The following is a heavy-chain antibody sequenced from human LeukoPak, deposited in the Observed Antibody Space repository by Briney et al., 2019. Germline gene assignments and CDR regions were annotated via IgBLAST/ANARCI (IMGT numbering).Heavy chain of an antibody. Sequence: PSETLSLTCAVYGGSFSGYYWSWIRQPPGKGLEWIGEINHSGSTNYNPSLKSRVTISVDTSKNQFSLKLSSVTAADTAVYYCAREGAARFIIYYYYYMDVWGKGTTVTVSS. CDR2: INHSGST. CDR3: AREGAARFIIYYYYYMDV. D-gene: IGHD6-6*01. J-gene: IGHJ6*03. CDR1: GGSFSGYY. V-gene: IGHV4-34*01.